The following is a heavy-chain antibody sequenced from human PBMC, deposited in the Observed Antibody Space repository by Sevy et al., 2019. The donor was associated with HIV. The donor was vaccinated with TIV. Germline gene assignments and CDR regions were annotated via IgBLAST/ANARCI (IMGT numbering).Heavy chain of an antibody. Sequence: GGCLRLSCFTSGFTFCDYAMSWVRQTPGEGLDWVSAITDTGGDTYYADSVKGRFTISRDNSKNTLYLQMNSLRAEDTALYYCVKGSSPSRPYYSDFWGQGTMVTVSS. D-gene: IGHD6-6*01. CDR3: VKGSSPSRPYYSDF. CDR1: GFTFCDYA. J-gene: IGHJ4*02. V-gene: IGHV3-23*01. CDR2: ITDTGGDT.